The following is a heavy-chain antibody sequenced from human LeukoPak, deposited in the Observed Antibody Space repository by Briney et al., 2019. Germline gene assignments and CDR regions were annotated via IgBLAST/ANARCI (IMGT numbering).Heavy chain of an antibody. CDR3: AKPGRSITTVGRFYYMDV. CDR2: IRFDGSTK. J-gene: IGHJ6*03. CDR1: GFSFSSFG. Sequence: PGGSLRLSCAASGFSFSSFGMHWVRQAPGKGLEWVAYIRFDGSTKYYPDSVKGRFTISRDNSKNTLYLQMKSLRPEDTAVYHCAKPGRSITTVGRFYYMDVWGKGTTITVSS. D-gene: IGHD6-13*01. V-gene: IGHV3-30*02.